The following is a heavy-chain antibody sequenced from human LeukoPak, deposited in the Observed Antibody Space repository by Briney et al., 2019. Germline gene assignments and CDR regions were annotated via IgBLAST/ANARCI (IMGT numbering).Heavy chain of an antibody. V-gene: IGHV3-7*01. J-gene: IGHJ4*02. CDR1: GFTFSNYW. CDR3: VRDGGVDGYDLLDY. Sequence: PGGSLRLSCAASGFTFSNYWMTWVRQAPGKGLEWVAHINQDGSKAYYMDSVKARFTVSRDNAENSVSLHMNSLRAEDTAVYYCVRDGGVDGYDLLDYWGRGSLVTVSS. CDR2: INQDGSKA. D-gene: IGHD5-24*01.